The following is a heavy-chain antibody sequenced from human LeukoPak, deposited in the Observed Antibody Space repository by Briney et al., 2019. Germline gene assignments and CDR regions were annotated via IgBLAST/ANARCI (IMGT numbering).Heavy chain of an antibody. CDR3: ARDGYYDFWSGSPGNWFDP. D-gene: IGHD3-3*01. CDR1: GFTFSSYS. CDR2: ISSSSSTI. J-gene: IGHJ5*02. Sequence: GGSLRLSCAASGFTFSSYSMNWVRQAPGKGLEWVSYISSSSSTIYYADSVKGRFTISRDNAKNSLYLQMNSLRAEDTAVYYCARDGYYDFWSGSPGNWFDPWGQGTLVTVSS. V-gene: IGHV3-48*01.